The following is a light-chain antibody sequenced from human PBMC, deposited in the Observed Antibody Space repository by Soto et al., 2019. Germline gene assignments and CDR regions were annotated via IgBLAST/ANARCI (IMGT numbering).Light chain of an antibody. CDR1: QGLSSD. J-gene: IGKJ5*01. Sequence: DIQLTQSPSFLSASVGDRVTITCRASQGLSSDLALYQQKPGKAPKLLIYAASTLHSGVQSRFSGSVSWTEVTLTISSLLPEDFATYYCRQLNSYPITFGQGTRLETK. CDR3: RQLNSYPIT. CDR2: AAS. V-gene: IGKV1-9*01.